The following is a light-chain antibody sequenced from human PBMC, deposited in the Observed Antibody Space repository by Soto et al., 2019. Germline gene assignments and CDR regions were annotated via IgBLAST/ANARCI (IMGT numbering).Light chain of an antibody. V-gene: IGKV3-15*01. J-gene: IGKJ4*01. CDR3: QHYNAQPLT. Sequence: TLSVSPGERATLSCRASQSISSNLAWYQQKPGQAPRLLIFGASTRATGIPVRFSGSGSGTEFTLTISSLQSEDFAVYHCQHYNAQPLTFGGGTKVEIK. CDR1: QSISSN. CDR2: GAS.